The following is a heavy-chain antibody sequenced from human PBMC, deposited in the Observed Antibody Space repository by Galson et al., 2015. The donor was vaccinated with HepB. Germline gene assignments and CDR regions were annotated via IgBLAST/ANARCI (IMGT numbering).Heavy chain of an antibody. CDR2: IIPILGIA. CDR3: ARDLLGELPFDY. CDR1: GGTFSSYA. J-gene: IGHJ4*02. D-gene: IGHD3-10*01. V-gene: IGHV1-69*04. Sequence: KVSCKASGGTFSSYAISWVRQAPGQGLEWMGRIIPILGIANYAQKFQGRVTITADKSTSTAYMELSSLRSEDTAVYYCARDLLGELPFDYWGQGTLVTVSS.